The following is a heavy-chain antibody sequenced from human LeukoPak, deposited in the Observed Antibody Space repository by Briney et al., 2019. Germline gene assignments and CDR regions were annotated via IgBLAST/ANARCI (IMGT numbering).Heavy chain of an antibody. CDR3: ARDRSPYYGDYTYSDAFDI. CDR2: ISAYNGNT. CDR1: GYTFTSYD. V-gene: IGHV1-18*01. D-gene: IGHD4-17*01. Sequence: ASVKVSCKASGYTFTSYDINWVRQAPGQGLEWMGWISAYNGNTNYAQKLQGRVTMTTDTSTNTAYMELRSLRSDDTAVYYCARDRSPYYGDYTYSDAFDIWGQGTMVTASS. J-gene: IGHJ3*02.